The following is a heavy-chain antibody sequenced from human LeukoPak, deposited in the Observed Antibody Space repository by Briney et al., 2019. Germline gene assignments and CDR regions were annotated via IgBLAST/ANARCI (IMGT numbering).Heavy chain of an antibody. J-gene: IGHJ4*02. D-gene: IGHD5-18*01. CDR2: IKKDGSEK. CDR1: GFTFSSHW. Sequence: GGSLRLSCAASGFTFSSHWMSWVRQAPGKGLEWVAYIKKDGSEKYYVDAVKGRFTISRDNANTSLYLQISSLRAEDTAVYYCARDLSGIAGYTYGRGIDYWGQGTLVTVSS. V-gene: IGHV3-7*01. CDR3: ARDLSGIAGYTYGRGIDY.